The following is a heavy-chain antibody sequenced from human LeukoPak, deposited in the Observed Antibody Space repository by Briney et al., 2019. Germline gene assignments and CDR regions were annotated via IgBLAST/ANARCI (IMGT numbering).Heavy chain of an antibody. CDR1: GGSISSGGYY. V-gene: IGHV4-30-2*01. CDR2: INHSGST. D-gene: IGHD2-21*02. CDR3: ARGLNSAVVVTAPFDY. J-gene: IGHJ4*02. Sequence: SQTLSLTCTVSGGSISSGGYYWSWIRQPPGKGLEWIGEINHSGSTNYNPSLKSRVTISVDTSKNQFSLKLSSVTAADTAVYYCARGLNSAVVVTAPFDYWGQGTLVTVSS.